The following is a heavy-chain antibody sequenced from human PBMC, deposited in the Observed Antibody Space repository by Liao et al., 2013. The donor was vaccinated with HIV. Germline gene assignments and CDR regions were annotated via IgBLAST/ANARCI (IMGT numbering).Heavy chain of an antibody. J-gene: IGHJ5*01. CDR2: INHSGST. Sequence: QVQLQQWGAGLLKPSETLSLTCAVYGGSFSGYYWSWIRQPPGKGLEWIGEINHSGSTNYNPSLKSRVTISVDTSKNQFSLKLSSVTAADTALFYXARVRAYSYGYIDSWGPEPWSPSPQ. CDR3: ARVRAYSYGYIDS. CDR1: GGSFSGYY. D-gene: IGHD5-18*01. V-gene: IGHV4-34*01.